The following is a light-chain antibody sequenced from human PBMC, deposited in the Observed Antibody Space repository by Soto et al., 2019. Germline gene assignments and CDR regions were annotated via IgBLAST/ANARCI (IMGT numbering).Light chain of an antibody. CDR3: QHYGNSPPSVT. J-gene: IGKJ3*01. V-gene: IGKV3-15*01. CDR2: GAS. CDR1: QSVSSN. Sequence: EIVMTQSPATLSVSPGERATLSCRASQSVSSNLAWYQHKPGQAPRLLISGASTRATGIPARFSGSGSGTDFTLTISRLEPEDFAVYYCQHYGNSPPSVTFGPGTKVEIK.